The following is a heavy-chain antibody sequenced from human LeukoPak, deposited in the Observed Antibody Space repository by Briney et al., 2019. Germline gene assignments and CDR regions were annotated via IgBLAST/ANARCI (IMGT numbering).Heavy chain of an antibody. V-gene: IGHV3-23*01. Sequence: PGGSLRLSCAASGFTFSSYAMSWVRQAPGKGLEWVSAISGSGGSTYYADSVKGRFTISRDNSKNTLYVQMNSLRAEDTAVYYCAKDVRGNQLLPDGFDIWGQGTMVTVSS. CDR1: GFTFSSYA. CDR3: AKDVRGNQLLPDGFDI. D-gene: IGHD2-2*01. CDR2: ISGSGGST. J-gene: IGHJ3*02.